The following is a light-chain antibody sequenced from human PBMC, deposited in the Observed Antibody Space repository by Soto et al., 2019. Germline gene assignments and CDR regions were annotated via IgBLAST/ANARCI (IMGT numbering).Light chain of an antibody. V-gene: IGKV1-39*01. J-gene: IGKJ1*01. CDR1: QSSSNF. CDR2: SSS. Sequence: DIPLTQSPSSLSASVGDRLTITCRASQSSSNFLNWYQQRPGQAPKLLISSSSNVQSGVPSRFSGRGSGTDFTLTISGLQPEDAAYYCWQQSSNSPRTFGQGTNLEI. CDR3: QQSSNSPRT.